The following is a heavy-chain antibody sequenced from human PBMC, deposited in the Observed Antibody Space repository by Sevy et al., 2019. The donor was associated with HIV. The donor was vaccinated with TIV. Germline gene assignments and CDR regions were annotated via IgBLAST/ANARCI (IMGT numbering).Heavy chain of an antibody. CDR2: ISFGGADT. Sequence: GGSLRLSCAASGFTFATYAMTWARQAPGKGLEWVSVISFGGADTYYADSVKGRFTISRDNSKNTLYLQMNSLRAEDTAVFYCAKDRVSGSYYTGDFDSWGQGTLVTVSS. CDR1: GFTFATYA. J-gene: IGHJ4*02. V-gene: IGHV3-23*01. CDR3: AKDRVSGSYYTGDFDS. D-gene: IGHD3-10*01.